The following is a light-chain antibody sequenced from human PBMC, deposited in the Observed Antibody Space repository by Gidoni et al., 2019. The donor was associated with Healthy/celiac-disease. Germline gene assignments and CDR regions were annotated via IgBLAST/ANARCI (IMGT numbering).Light chain of an antibody. CDR2: VNS. J-gene: IGLJ3*02. CDR1: SANIGAGYD. CDR3: QSYDSSLSGLV. V-gene: IGLV1-40*01. Sequence: QSVLTQPPSVSDAPGQRVTISCTGSSANIGAGYDVHWYQQVPGTAAKLLMYVNSNRPSGVPDRVSGSKSGTSASLDITGLQADDEAEYYCQSYDSSLSGLVFGGGTKLTVL.